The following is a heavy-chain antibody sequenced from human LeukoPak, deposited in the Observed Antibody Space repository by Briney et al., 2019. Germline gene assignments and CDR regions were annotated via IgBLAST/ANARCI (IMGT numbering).Heavy chain of an antibody. J-gene: IGHJ4*02. D-gene: IGHD6-19*01. Sequence: ASVKVSCKASGYTIISYGISWVRQAPGQGLKWMGWINAYNGNTDYAQKFQGRVTMTTDTSTSTTYMELRSLRSDDTAVYYCARGGSGWYSDYWGQGTLVTVSS. CDR1: GYTIISYG. V-gene: IGHV1-18*01. CDR3: ARGGSGWYSDY. CDR2: INAYNGNT.